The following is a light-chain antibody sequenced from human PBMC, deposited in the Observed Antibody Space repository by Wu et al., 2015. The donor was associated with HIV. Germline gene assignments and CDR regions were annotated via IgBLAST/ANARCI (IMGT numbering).Light chain of an antibody. CDR3: QQYGSSLLT. CDR2: GAS. Sequence: EIVLTQSPGTLSLSPGERATLSCRASQSVSSSYLAWYQQKPGQAPRLLIYGASSRATGIPDRFSGSGSGTDFTLTISRLEPEDFAVYYCQQYGSSLLTFGGGTEGWRS. J-gene: IGKJ4*01. V-gene: IGKV3-20*01. CDR1: QSVSSSY.